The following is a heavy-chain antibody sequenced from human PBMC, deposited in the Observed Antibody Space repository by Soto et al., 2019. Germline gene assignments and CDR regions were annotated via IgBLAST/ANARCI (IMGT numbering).Heavy chain of an antibody. V-gene: IGHV1-18*04. CDR3: ARVIAAAVDFDY. Sequence: ASVKVSCKASGYTFTGYYMHWVRQAPGQGLEWMGWISANNGNTNYAQKLQGRVTITRDTSTSTAYMELRSLRSDDTAVYYCARVIAAAVDFDYWGQGTLVTVSS. J-gene: IGHJ4*02. CDR1: GYTFTGYY. CDR2: ISANNGNT. D-gene: IGHD6-13*01.